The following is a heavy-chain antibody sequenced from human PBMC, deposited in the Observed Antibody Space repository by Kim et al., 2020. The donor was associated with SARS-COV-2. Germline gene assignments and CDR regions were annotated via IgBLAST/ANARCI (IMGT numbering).Heavy chain of an antibody. J-gene: IGHJ6*04. CDR3: ARDLITMVRGANYYGMDV. D-gene: IGHD3-10*01. Sequence: GGSLRLSCAASGFTFSSYSMNWVRQAPGKGLEWVSSISSSSSYIYYADSVKGRFTISRDNAKNSLYLQMNSLRAEDTAVYYCARDLITMVRGANYYGMDVWGKGNTVTVSS. CDR1: GFTFSSYS. CDR2: ISSSSSYI. V-gene: IGHV3-21*01.